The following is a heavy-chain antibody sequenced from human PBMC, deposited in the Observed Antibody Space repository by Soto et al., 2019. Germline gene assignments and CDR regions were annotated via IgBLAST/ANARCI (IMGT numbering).Heavy chain of an antibody. CDR2: ISAYNGNT. CDR1: GYTFTSYG. J-gene: IGHJ3*02. V-gene: IGHV1-18*01. D-gene: IGHD3-3*01. CDR3: AGTLSGYSDDAFDI. Sequence: ASVKVSCKASGYTFTSYGISWVRQAPGQGLEWMGWISAYNGNTNYAQKLQGRVTMTTGTSTSTAYMELRSLRSDDTAVYYCAGTLSGYSDDAFDIWGQGTMVTVSS.